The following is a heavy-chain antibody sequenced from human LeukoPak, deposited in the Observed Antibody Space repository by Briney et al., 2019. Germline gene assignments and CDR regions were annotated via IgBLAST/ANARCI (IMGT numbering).Heavy chain of an antibody. CDR1: GYTFTSYA. V-gene: IGHV1-3*01. J-gene: IGHJ4*02. Sequence: GASVKVSCKASGYTFTSYAMHWVRQAPGQRLEWMGWINAGNGNTKYSQKFQGRVTITRDTSASTAYMELSSLRSDDTAVYYCAREGSSQAILDYWGQGTLVTVSS. D-gene: IGHD1-26*01. CDR2: INAGNGNT. CDR3: AREGSSQAILDY.